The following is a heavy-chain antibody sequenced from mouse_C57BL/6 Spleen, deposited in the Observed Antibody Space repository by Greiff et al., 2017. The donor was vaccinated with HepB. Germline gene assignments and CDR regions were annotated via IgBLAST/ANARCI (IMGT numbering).Heavy chain of an antibody. CDR2: IWSGGST. CDR3: ARMGRDYDVGLNYAMDY. Sequence: VMLVESGPGLVQPSQSLSITCTVSGFSLTSYGVHWVRQSPGKGLEWLGVIWSGGSTDYNAAFISRLSISKDNSKSQVFFKMNSLQADDTAIYYCARMGRDYDVGLNYAMDYWGQGTSVTVSS. V-gene: IGHV2-2*01. J-gene: IGHJ4*01. D-gene: IGHD2-4*01. CDR1: GFSLTSYG.